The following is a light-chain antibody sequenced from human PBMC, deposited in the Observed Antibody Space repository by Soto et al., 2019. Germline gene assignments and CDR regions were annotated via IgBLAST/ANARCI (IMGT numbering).Light chain of an antibody. CDR1: QSVSSN. V-gene: IGKV3-15*01. CDR3: QQYNNWRT. Sequence: EIVMTQSPATLSVSPGERATLSCRASQSVSSNLAWYQQKPGQAPRLLIYGASTRATGIPARFSGSGSGTEFTLTISSLQSEDFAVYYCQQYNNWRTFGQGTTVDIK. CDR2: GAS. J-gene: IGKJ1*01.